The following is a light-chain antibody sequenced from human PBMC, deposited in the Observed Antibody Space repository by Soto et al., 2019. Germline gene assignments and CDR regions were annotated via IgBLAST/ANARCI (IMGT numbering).Light chain of an antibody. J-gene: IGKJ1*01. Sequence: DIQMTQSPSTLSVSLGDRATITCRASQSISNRLAWYQQKPGKAPKVLIYDASSLESGVPSRSSGSGSATVFILTISSLHPDDFANYYYQHDGGVWTFGQGTKVEIK. CDR1: QSISNR. CDR3: QHDGGVWT. V-gene: IGKV1-5*01. CDR2: DAS.